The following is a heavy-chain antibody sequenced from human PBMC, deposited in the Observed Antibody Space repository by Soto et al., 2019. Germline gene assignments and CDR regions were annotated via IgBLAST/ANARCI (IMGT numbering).Heavy chain of an antibody. Sequence: QLQLQESGPGLVKPSETLSLTCTVSGGSISSSSYYWGWIRQPPGKGLEWIGSIYNSGSTYYNPSLKRRVTISVDTSKNQFSLELSSVTAADTAVYYCARQTGYSSSWYPPTYYFDYWGQGTLVTVSS. J-gene: IGHJ4*02. V-gene: IGHV4-39*01. CDR3: ARQTGYSSSWYPPTYYFDY. CDR2: IYNSGST. CDR1: GGSISSSSYY. D-gene: IGHD6-13*01.